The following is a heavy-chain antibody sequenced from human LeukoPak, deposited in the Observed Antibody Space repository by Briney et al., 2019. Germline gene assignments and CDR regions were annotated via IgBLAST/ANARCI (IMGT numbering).Heavy chain of an antibody. J-gene: IGHJ6*02. CDR1: GYTFTGYY. Sequence: VASVKVSCKASGYTFTGYYMHWVRQAPGQGLEWMGRINPNSGGTNYAQKFQGRVTMTRDTSISTAYMELSRLRSDDTAVYYCASLGFPGEYCSSTSCPLPYYYYGMDVWGQGTTVTVSS. CDR3: ASLGFPGEYCSSTSCPLPYYYYGMDV. CDR2: INPNSGGT. D-gene: IGHD2-2*01. V-gene: IGHV1-2*06.